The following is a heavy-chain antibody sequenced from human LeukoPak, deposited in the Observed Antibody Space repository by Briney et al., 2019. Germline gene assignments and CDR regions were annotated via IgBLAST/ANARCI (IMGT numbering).Heavy chain of an antibody. Sequence: SETLSLTCAVSGGSISSTYYWGWIRQPPGKGLEGIGSIFHSGSTYYNPSLKSRVTISVDTSRNQFSLKLSSVTAADTAVYYCARPSAISLNADRPWVCWSQGTLVTVSS. CDR1: GGSISSTYY. J-gene: IGHJ4*02. V-gene: IGHV4-39*01. D-gene: IGHD5-18*01. CDR3: ARPSAISLNADRPWVC. CDR2: IFHSGST.